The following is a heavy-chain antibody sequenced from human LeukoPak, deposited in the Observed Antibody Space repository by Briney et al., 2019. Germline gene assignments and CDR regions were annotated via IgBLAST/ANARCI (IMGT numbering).Heavy chain of an antibody. CDR3: AREVPMVRGVTFDY. D-gene: IGHD3-10*01. Sequence: PSETLSLTCAVSGGSISSSNWWSWVRQPPGKGLEWIGQIYHSGSTNYNPSLKSRVAISVDKSKNQFSLNLISVTAADTAVYYCAREVPMVRGVTFDYWGQGTLVSVSS. CDR1: GGSISSSNW. J-gene: IGHJ4*02. V-gene: IGHV4-4*02. CDR2: IYHSGST.